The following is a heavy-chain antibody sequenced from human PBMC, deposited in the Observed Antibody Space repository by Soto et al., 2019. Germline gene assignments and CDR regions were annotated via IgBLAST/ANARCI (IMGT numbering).Heavy chain of an antibody. CDR1: GYTFTSYG. CDR2: ISAYNGNT. D-gene: IGHD3-16*02. CDR3: ARDFIYRPTGYNWFDP. Sequence: GASVKVSCKASGYTFTSYGISWVRQAPGQGLEWMGWISAYNGNTNYAQKLQGRVTMTTDTSTSTAYMELRSLRSEDTAVYYCARDFIYRPTGYNWFDPWGQGTLVTVSS. V-gene: IGHV1-18*01. J-gene: IGHJ5*02.